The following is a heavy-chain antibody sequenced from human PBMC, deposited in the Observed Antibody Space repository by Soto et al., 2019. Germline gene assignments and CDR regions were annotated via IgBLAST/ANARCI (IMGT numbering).Heavy chain of an antibody. CDR2: IYYSGST. V-gene: IGHV4-61*01. CDR1: GGSVSSGSYY. D-gene: IGHD3-9*01. CDR3: ARETYYDILTGYSHCFDP. Sequence: SETLSLTCTVSGGSVSSGSYYWSWIRQPPGKGLEWIGYIYYSGSTNYNPSLKSRVTISVDTSKNQFSLKLSSVTAADTAVYYCARETYYDILTGYSHCFDPWGQGTLVTVSS. J-gene: IGHJ5*02.